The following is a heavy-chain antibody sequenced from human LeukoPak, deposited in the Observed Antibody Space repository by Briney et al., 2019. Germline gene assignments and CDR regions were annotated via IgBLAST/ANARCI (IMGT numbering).Heavy chain of an antibody. J-gene: IGHJ5*02. CDR1: GGSFSGCY. V-gene: IGHV4-34*01. CDR3: ATEPGYCSGGRCYGGWFDP. CDR2: INHSGST. Sequence: SETLSLTCAVYGGSFSGCYWSWIRQPPGKGLEWIGEINHSGSTNYNPSLKSRVTISLDTSKNQFSLRLSSVTAADTAVYYCATEPGYCSGGRCYGGWFDPWGQGTLVTVSS. D-gene: IGHD2-15*01.